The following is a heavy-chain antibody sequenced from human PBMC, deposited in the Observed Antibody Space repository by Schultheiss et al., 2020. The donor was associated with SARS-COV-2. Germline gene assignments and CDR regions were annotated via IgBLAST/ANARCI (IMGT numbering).Heavy chain of an antibody. CDR3: AKHYYDSSGDYSPLDY. Sequence: GESLKISCAASGFTFSSYGMHWVRQAPGKGLEWVAVIWYDGSNKYYADSVEGRFTISRDNSKNTLYLQMNSLRAEDTAVYYCAKHYYDSSGDYSPLDYWGQGTLVTVAS. CDR2: IWYDGSNK. D-gene: IGHD3-22*01. V-gene: IGHV3-33*06. J-gene: IGHJ4*02. CDR1: GFTFSSYG.